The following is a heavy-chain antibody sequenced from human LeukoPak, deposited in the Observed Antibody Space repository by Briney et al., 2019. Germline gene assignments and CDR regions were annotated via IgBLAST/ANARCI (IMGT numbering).Heavy chain of an antibody. J-gene: IGHJ4*02. Sequence: GGSLRLSCAASGSTFDDYAMHWVRQAPGKGLEWVSGISWNSGSIGYADSVKGRFTISRDNAKNSLYLQMNSLRAEDTAVYYCAKATGTLGNWGQGTLVTVSS. D-gene: IGHD1-1*01. CDR1: GSTFDDYA. V-gene: IGHV3-9*01. CDR3: AKATGTLGN. CDR2: ISWNSGSI.